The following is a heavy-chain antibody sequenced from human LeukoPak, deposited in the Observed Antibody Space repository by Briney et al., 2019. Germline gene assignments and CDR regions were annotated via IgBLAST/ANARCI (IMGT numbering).Heavy chain of an antibody. V-gene: IGHV4-31*03. CDR3: ARDWYYYDSSGSPDDAFDI. J-gene: IGHJ3*02. CDR2: IYYSGST. CDR1: GGSISSGGYY. Sequence: SETLTLTCTVSGGSISSGGYYWNWIRQHPGKGLEWIGYIYYSGSTYYNPSLKSRVTISVDTSKNQFSLKLSSVTAADTAVYYCARDWYYYDSSGSPDDAFDIWGQGTMVTVSS. D-gene: IGHD3-22*01.